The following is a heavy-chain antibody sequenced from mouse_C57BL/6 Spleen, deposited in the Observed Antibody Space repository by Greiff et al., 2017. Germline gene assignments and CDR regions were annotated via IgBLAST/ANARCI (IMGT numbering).Heavy chain of an antibody. CDR2: ISDGGSYT. V-gene: IGHV5-4*01. J-gene: IGHJ2*01. Sequence: EVQRVESGGGLVKPGGSLKLSCAASGFTFSSYAMSWVRQTPEKRLEWVAAISDGGSYTSYPDNVKGRFTISRDNAKNQLYMQRSQLKSEDTAMYYGGRGTYTDYWGTGTTLTVSS. CDR1: GFTFSSYA. CDR3: GRGTYTDY.